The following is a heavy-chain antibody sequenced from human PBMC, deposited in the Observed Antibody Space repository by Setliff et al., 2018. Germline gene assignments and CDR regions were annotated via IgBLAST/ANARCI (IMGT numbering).Heavy chain of an antibody. CDR2: IIPIFGTA. CDR1: GYTFTSYA. CDR3: AREAKRNVVVVVAATPVY. D-gene: IGHD2-15*01. Sequence: GASVKVSCKASGYTFTSYAISWVRQAPGQGLEWMGGIIPIFGTANYAQKFQGRVTITADESTRTAYMELSSLRSEDTAVYYCAREAKRNVVVVVAATPVYWGQGTLVTVSS. V-gene: IGHV1-69*13. J-gene: IGHJ4*02.